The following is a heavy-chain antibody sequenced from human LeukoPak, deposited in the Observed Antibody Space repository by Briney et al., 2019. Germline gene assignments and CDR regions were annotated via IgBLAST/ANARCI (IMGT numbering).Heavy chain of an antibody. D-gene: IGHD3-3*01. V-gene: IGHV3-23*01. J-gene: IGHJ4*02. Sequence: PGGSLRLSCSASGFTFSSYAMSWVRQAPGKGLEWVSAISGSGGSTYYADSVKGRFTISRDNSKNTLYLQMDSLRAEDTAVYYCARMDDFWSGYYRGGYFDYWGQGTLVTVSS. CDR2: ISGSGGST. CDR1: GFTFSSYA. CDR3: ARMDDFWSGYYRGGYFDY.